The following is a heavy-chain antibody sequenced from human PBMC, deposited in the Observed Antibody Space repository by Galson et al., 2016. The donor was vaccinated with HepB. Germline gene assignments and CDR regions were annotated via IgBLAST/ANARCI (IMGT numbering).Heavy chain of an antibody. J-gene: IGHJ1*01. D-gene: IGHD2-8*01. CDR3: ASMYCTNGVCYQKGGYFHH. CDR1: GLSVNSNY. V-gene: IGHV3-53*01. Sequence: SLRLSCAASGLSVNSNYMNWVRQAPGKGLEWVSVIYSGGTTYYADSVKGRFTTSRDDSKNTLYLKMNSLRVEDTAMYYCASMYCTNGVCYQKGGYFHHWGQGTLVTVSS. CDR2: IYSGGTT.